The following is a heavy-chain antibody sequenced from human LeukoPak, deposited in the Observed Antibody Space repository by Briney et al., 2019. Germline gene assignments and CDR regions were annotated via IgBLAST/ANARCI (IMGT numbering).Heavy chain of an antibody. CDR3: ARDAGYGSGSPYFDY. D-gene: IGHD3-10*01. Sequence: GRSLRLSCAASGFTFSSYAMHWVRQAPGKGLEWVAVISYDGSNKYYADSVKGRFTISRDNSMNTLYLQMNSLRAEDTAVYYCARDAGYGSGSPYFDYWGQGTLVTVSS. J-gene: IGHJ4*02. CDR2: ISYDGSNK. V-gene: IGHV3-30*04. CDR1: GFTFSSYA.